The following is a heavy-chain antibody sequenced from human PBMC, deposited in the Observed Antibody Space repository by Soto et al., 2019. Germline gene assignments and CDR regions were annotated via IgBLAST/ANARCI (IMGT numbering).Heavy chain of an antibody. D-gene: IGHD6-19*01. Sequence: ASAKVSCKASGYTFTDYYMHWVRQAPGQGLEWMGWINPNSGGTNYAQKFQGRVTMTRDTSISTAYMELNRLRSDDTAVYYCARDQSPSSGWPGMDVWGQGTTVTVSS. J-gene: IGHJ6*02. CDR3: ARDQSPSSGWPGMDV. CDR1: GYTFTDYY. CDR2: INPNSGGT. V-gene: IGHV1-2*02.